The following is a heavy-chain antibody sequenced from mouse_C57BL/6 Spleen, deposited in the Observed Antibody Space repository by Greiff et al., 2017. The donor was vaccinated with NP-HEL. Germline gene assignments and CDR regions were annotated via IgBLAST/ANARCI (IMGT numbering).Heavy chain of an antibody. Sequence: QVQLKQSGAELVRPGSSVKLSCKASGYTFTSYWMDWVKQRPGQGFEWIGNIYPSDSETHYNQKFKDKATLTVDKSSSTAYMQLSSLTSEDSAVYYCARKVYYGSSFWYFDGWGAGTTVTVSS. CDR1: GYTFTSYW. CDR3: ARKVYYGSSFWYFDG. D-gene: IGHD1-1*01. J-gene: IGHJ1*01. V-gene: IGHV1-61*01. CDR2: IYPSDSET.